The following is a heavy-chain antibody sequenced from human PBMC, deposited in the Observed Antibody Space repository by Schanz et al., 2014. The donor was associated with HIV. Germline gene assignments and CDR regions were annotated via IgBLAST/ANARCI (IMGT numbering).Heavy chain of an antibody. V-gene: IGHV1-69*06. CDR2: FNVMLSKI. Sequence: QVQLVQSGAEVKKPGSSVRVSCKASGETFSNYVISWVRQAPGQGLEWIGHFNVMLSKINSAQKFQGRVSMTADKSTSAAYMELSSLRSEDTAVYYCVRGVIYYDSGSYYNYFDYWGQGTLVTVSS. CDR3: VRGVIYYDSGSYYNYFDY. CDR1: GETFSNYV. J-gene: IGHJ4*02. D-gene: IGHD3-10*01.